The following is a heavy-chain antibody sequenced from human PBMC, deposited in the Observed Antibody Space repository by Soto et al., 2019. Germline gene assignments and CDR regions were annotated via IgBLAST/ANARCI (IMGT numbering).Heavy chain of an antibody. CDR1: GFTFSRFE. Sequence: XGSLRLSGAASGFTFSRFELHWVRQAPGKGLEWISYISSSGSTAYYASSVEGRFTISRDNANNSVYLQMNSLNIEDSAVYYCSGAESPDTAYFSLYWGQGTPVTVSS. CDR3: SGAESPDTAYFSLY. V-gene: IGHV3-48*03. J-gene: IGHJ4*02. D-gene: IGHD1-26*01. CDR2: ISSSGSTA.